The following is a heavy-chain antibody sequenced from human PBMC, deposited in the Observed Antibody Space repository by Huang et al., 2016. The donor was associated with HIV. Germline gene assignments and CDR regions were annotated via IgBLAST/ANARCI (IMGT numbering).Heavy chain of an antibody. Sequence: QVHLVQSGAEVKKPGASVKVSCKASGYTFTNYDINWVRQAPGRGLGWMGVMNPNTGNTGFAQSFQGRVTMTRKTSITTAYMELTSLTSEDTAVYYCARSAYGDLDYWGLGTLVIVSS. D-gene: IGHD4-17*01. CDR2: MNPNTGNT. CDR3: ARSAYGDLDY. J-gene: IGHJ4*02. CDR1: GYTFTNYD. V-gene: IGHV1-8*02.